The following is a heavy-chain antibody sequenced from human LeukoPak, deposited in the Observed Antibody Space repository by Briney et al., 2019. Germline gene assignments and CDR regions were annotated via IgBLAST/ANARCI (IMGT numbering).Heavy chain of an antibody. Sequence: ASVKVSCKVSGYTFTDYYMHWVQQAPGKGLEWMGLVDPEDGETIYAEKFQGRVTITADTSTDTAYMELSSLRSEDTAAYYCATVVGSQDYYYYGMDVWGQGTTVTVSS. CDR3: ATVVGSQDYYYYGMDV. CDR1: GYTFTDYY. D-gene: IGHD1-26*01. V-gene: IGHV1-69-2*01. J-gene: IGHJ6*02. CDR2: VDPEDGET.